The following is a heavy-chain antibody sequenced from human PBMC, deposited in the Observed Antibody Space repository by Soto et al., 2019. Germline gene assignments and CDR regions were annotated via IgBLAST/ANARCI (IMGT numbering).Heavy chain of an antibody. V-gene: IGHV4-59*01. CDR2: IYYSGST. CDR3: ARRDSSGWYDHYNYGMDV. D-gene: IGHD6-19*01. Sequence: SETLSLTCTVSGGSISSYYWSWIRQPPGKGLEWIGYIYYSGSTNYNPSLKSRVTISVDTSKNQFSLKLSSVTAADTAVYYCARRDSSGWYDHYNYGMDVWGQGTTIT. CDR1: GGSISSYY. J-gene: IGHJ6*02.